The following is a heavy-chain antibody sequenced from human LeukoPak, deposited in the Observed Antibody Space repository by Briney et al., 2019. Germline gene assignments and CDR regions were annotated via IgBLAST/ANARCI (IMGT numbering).Heavy chain of an antibody. J-gene: IGHJ6*02. Sequence: SETLSLTCAVSGGSISSGGYSWSWIRQPPGTGLEWIGYIYHSGSTYYNPSLKSRVTISVDRSKNQFSLKLSSVTAADTAVYYCARRPYGDSPYYYYYGMDVWGQGTTVTVSS. CDR3: ARRPYGDSPYYYYYGMDV. D-gene: IGHD4-17*01. CDR2: IYHSGST. V-gene: IGHV4-30-2*02. CDR1: GGSISSGGYS.